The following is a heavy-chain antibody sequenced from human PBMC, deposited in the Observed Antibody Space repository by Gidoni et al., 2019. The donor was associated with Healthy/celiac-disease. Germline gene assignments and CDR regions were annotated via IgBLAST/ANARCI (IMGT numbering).Heavy chain of an antibody. CDR2: IYPGDSDT. D-gene: IGHD1-1*01. CDR3: ARLLLENERGPTGYYYYGMDV. V-gene: IGHV5-51*01. CDR1: GYSFTSYW. Sequence: EVQLVQSGAEVKKPGASLKISCKGSGYSFTSYWIGWVRQMPGKGLEWMGIIYPGDSDTRYSPSFQGQVTISADKSISTAYLQWSSLKASDTAMYYCARLLLENERGPTGYYYYGMDVWSQGTTVTVSS. J-gene: IGHJ6*02.